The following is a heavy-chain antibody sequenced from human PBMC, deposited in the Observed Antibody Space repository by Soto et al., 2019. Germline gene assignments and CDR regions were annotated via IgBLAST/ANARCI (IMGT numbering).Heavy chain of an antibody. CDR3: AKDPPEVVTDIEVNYFDY. CDR2: ISYDGSNK. V-gene: IGHV3-30*18. J-gene: IGHJ4*02. D-gene: IGHD2-21*02. CDR1: GFTFSSYG. Sequence: QVQLVESGGGVVQPGRSLRLSCAASGFTFSSYGMHWVRQAPGKGLEWVAVISYDGSNKYYADSVKGRFTISRDNSKNTLYLQMNSLRAEDTAVYYCAKDPPEVVTDIEVNYFDYWGQGTLVTVSS.